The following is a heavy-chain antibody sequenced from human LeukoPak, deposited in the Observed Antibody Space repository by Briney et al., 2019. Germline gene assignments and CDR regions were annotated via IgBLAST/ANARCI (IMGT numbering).Heavy chain of an antibody. CDR1: GGSISSFY. D-gene: IGHD6-13*01. V-gene: IGHV4-59*01. CDR2: IYCSGNT. Sequence: PSETLSLTCTVSGGSISSFYWSWIRQSPGKELEWIGYIYCSGNTKYNPSLKSRVTISVDTSKNQFSLKLSSVTAADTAVYYCARSGYSSSWYTRPPYYMDVWGKGTTVTISS. J-gene: IGHJ6*03. CDR3: ARSGYSSSWYTRPPYYMDV.